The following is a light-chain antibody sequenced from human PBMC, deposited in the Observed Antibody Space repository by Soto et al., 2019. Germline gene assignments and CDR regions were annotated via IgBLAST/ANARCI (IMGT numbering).Light chain of an antibody. V-gene: IGKV1-5*01. J-gene: IGKJ1*01. Sequence: ERVTITCRTSQSINNRLAWHQQKPGKAPKVLICDASSLKSGVPSRFSGSGSGTEFTLTISSLQTDDFATYYCKQYYSYPWTFAQGTKVDIK. CDR2: DAS. CDR3: KQYYSYPWT. CDR1: QSINNR.